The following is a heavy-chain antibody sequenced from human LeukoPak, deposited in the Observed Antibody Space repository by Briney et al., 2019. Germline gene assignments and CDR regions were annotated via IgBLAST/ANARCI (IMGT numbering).Heavy chain of an antibody. J-gene: IGHJ6*02. CDR1: GFSFSTYG. D-gene: IGHD4-17*01. V-gene: IGHV3-30*18. CDR2: IPYDGNNK. Sequence: QSGGSLRLSCAASGFSFSTYGMHWVRQAPGKGLEWVAVIPYDGNNKYYADSVKGRFTISRDNSKNTPYMQMNSPRAEDTAVYYCAKERADYGDYEFGMDVWGQGTTVTVSS. CDR3: AKERADYGDYEFGMDV.